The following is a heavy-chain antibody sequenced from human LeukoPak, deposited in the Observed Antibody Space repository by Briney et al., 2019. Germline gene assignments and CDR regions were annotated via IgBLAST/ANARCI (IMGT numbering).Heavy chain of an antibody. J-gene: IGHJ3*02. CDR3: ARVWVEWELQDAFDI. CDR1: GYTFTIYG. CDR2: ISAYNGNT. V-gene: IGHV1-18*01. D-gene: IGHD1-26*01. Sequence: ASVKVSCKASGYTFTIYGISWVRQAPGQGLEWVGWISAYNGNTNYAKKLQGRGSMTTDTSTSTAYMELRSLRSDDTAVYYCARVWVEWELQDAFDIWGQGTMVTVSS.